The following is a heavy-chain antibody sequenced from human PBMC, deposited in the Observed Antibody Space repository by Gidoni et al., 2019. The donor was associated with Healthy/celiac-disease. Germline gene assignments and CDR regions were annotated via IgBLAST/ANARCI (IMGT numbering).Heavy chain of an antibody. J-gene: IGHJ3*02. V-gene: IGHV3-53*02. Sequence: VQLVETGGGLIQPGGSLRLSCAASGFTVRSHSLRWGRQAPGRGLEWVSGIYSGGSTYYADSVKGRFTNSRDNSENTLYLQMNSLGAEDTAVYYCARAHYYDSSGYYVMSDAFDIWGQGTMVTVSS. CDR3: ARAHYYDSSGYYVMSDAFDI. D-gene: IGHD3-22*01. CDR2: IYSGGST. CDR1: GFTVRSHS.